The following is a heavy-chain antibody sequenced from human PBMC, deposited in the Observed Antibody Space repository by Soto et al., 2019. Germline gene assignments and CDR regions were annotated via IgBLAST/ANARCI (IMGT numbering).Heavy chain of an antibody. V-gene: IGHV3-23*01. CDR2: IIGSGGST. D-gene: IGHD3-10*01. Sequence: EVQLLESGGGLVQPGGSLRLSCAASGFMFSTHVMTWVRQAPGKGPEWVADIIGSGGSTYYADSVRGRFTISSDNSKNALYLQLNRLRAEDTALYYCAKTVYYGSGSYCFDYWGQGTLVTVSS. J-gene: IGHJ4*02. CDR1: GFMFSTHV. CDR3: AKTVYYGSGSYCFDY.